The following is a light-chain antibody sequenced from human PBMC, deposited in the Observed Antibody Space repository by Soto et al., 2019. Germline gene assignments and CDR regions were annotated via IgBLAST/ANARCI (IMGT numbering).Light chain of an antibody. J-gene: IGKJ1*01. CDR3: QKYNSALGT. Sequence: EIVMTQSPATLSVSPGERATLSCRASQSVSSNLAWYQQKPGQAPRLLIYGASTRATGIPARFSGSGSGTEFTLTISSLQPEDVATYYCQKYNSALGTFGQGTKVDIK. V-gene: IGKV3-15*01. CDR1: QSVSSN. CDR2: GAS.